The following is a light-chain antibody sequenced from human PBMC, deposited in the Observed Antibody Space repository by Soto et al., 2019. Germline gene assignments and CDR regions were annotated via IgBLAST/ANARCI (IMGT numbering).Light chain of an antibody. V-gene: IGLV2-14*01. J-gene: IGLJ2*01. CDR2: DVS. CDR3: SSYTSRSTLYVV. Sequence: QSALTQPASVSGSPGQSITISCTGTSSDVGGYNYVSWYQQHPGKAPKLMIYDVSNRPSGVSNRFSGSKYGNTAALTISGLHDEDEADDYCSSYTSRSTLYVVFGGGTKLTVL. CDR1: SSDVGGYNY.